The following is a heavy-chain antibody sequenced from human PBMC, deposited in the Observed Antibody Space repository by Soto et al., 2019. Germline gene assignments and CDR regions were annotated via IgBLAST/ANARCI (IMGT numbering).Heavy chain of an antibody. Sequence: ETLSLTCTVSGGSISSYYWSWIRQPPGKGLEWIGYIYYSGSTNYNPSLKSRVTISVDTSKNQFSLKLSSVTAADTAVYYCARDQTYYYGSGSPTRYYYYGMDVWGQGTTVTVSS. J-gene: IGHJ6*02. CDR1: GGSISSYY. CDR3: ARDQTYYYGSGSPTRYYYYGMDV. CDR2: IYYSGST. D-gene: IGHD3-10*01. V-gene: IGHV4-59*01.